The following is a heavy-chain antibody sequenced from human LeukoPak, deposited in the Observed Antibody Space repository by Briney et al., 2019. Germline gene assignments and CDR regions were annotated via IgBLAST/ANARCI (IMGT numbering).Heavy chain of an antibody. D-gene: IGHD2-2*01. CDR1: GFTFSNYG. Sequence: RPGGSLRLSCAAPGFTFSNYGMHWVRQAPGKGLEWVAIIWYDGSKKYYADSVKGRATISRDNSGNTLYLQLDSLRAEDTAVYYCARGDCSTTSCYLFDFWGQGALVTVFS. CDR3: ARGDCSTTSCYLFDF. V-gene: IGHV3-33*01. CDR2: IWYDGSKK. J-gene: IGHJ4*02.